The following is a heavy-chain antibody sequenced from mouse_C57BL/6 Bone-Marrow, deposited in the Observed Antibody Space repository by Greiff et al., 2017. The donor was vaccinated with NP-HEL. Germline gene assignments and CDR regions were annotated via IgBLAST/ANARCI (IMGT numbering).Heavy chain of an antibody. CDR3: ARGNSPYFDY. CDR2: IDPSDSYT. CDR1: GYTFTSYW. J-gene: IGHJ2*01. V-gene: IGHV1-69*01. D-gene: IGHD2-12*01. Sequence: VQLQQPGAELVMPGASVKLSCKASGYTFTSYWMHWVKQRPGQGLEWIGEIDPSDSYTNYNQKFKGKSTLTVDKSSSTAYMQLSSLTSEDSAVYYCARGNSPYFDYWGQGTTLTVSS.